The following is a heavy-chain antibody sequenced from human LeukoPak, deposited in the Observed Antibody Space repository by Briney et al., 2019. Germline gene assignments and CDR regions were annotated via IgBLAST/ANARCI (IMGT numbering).Heavy chain of an antibody. CDR3: ARHIRGSIIADRSDH. V-gene: IGHV4-39*01. CDR1: GGTIISAGYY. D-gene: IGHD6-6*01. Sequence: SSETLSLTCTVSGGTIISAGYYWSWIRQHPGKGLEWIGYIYYSGSTYYNPSLKSRVTISGDTSKNQFSLKLSSVTAADTAVYYCARHIRGSIIADRSDHWGQGTLVLVSS. CDR2: IYYSGST. J-gene: IGHJ4*02.